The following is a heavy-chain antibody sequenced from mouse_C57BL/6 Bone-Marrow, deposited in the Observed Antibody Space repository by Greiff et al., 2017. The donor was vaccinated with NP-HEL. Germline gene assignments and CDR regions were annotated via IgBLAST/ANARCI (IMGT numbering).Heavy chain of an antibody. D-gene: IGHD2-5*01. V-gene: IGHV3-1*01. CDR3: ARGKYYSNWYCDV. CDR1: GYSITSGYD. CDR2: ISYSGST. J-gene: IGHJ1*03. Sequence: EVQLQQSGPGIVKPSQSLSLTCTVTGYSITSGYDWHWIRHFPGNKLEWMGYISYSGSTNYNPSLKSRISITHDTSKNHFFLKLNSVTTEDTATYYCARGKYYSNWYCDVWGTGTTVTVSS.